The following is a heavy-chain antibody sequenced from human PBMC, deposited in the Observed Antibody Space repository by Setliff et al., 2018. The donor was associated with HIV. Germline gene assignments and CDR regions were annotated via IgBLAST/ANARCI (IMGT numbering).Heavy chain of an antibody. CDR1: GYTFTSYW. CDR2: IDPSDSYT. CDR3: AKHLSPGSGWYSKARGMDV. D-gene: IGHD6-19*01. Sequence: GESLKISCKGSGYTFTSYWIGWVRQMPGKGLEWMGNIDPSDSYTHYSPSFQGHVTISADKSISTAYLQWSSLKASDTAMYYCAKHLSPGSGWYSKARGMDVWGQGTTVSVSS. V-gene: IGHV5-10-1*01. J-gene: IGHJ6*02.